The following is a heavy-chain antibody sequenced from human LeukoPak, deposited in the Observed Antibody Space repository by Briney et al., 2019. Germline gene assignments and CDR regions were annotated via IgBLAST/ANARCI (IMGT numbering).Heavy chain of an antibody. CDR3: AKVGFGGQTNN. V-gene: IGHV3-23*01. Sequence: GGSLRPSCAASGFTFTNYAMNWVRQAPGKGLEWVSFINAGGGGTDYADSVKGRFTISRDNSKMYLQMDNLRAEDTAVYYCAKVGFGGQTNNWGQGTLVTVSS. D-gene: IGHD4-23*01. CDR2: INAGGGGT. CDR1: GFTFTNYA. J-gene: IGHJ4*02.